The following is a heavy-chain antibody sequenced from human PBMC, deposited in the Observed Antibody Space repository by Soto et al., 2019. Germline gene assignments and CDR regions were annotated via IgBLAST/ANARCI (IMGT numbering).Heavy chain of an antibody. CDR1: GGTLSSYV. V-gene: IGHV1-69*13. CDR2: IIPIFGTT. J-gene: IGHJ4*02. CDR3: AGDPRQDCSGETCYYS. D-gene: IGHD2-15*01. Sequence: GASVKVSCKASGGTLSSYVISWVRQAPGQGLEWMGGIIPIFGTTTYGEKFQGRVTITADESTSTTYMELSSLKSEDTAVYYCAGDPRQDCSGETCYYSWGQGTLVTVSS.